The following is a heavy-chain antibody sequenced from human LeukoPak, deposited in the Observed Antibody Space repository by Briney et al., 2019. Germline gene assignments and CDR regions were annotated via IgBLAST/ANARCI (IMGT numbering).Heavy chain of an antibody. CDR3: ARLSGYCDY. D-gene: IGHD3-22*01. V-gene: IGHV4-39*01. CDR2: IYYSGST. CDR1: GGSISSSSHY. Sequence: SETLSLTCTVSGGSISSSSHYWGWIRQPPGKGLEWIGSIYYSGSTYYNPPLKSRVTISVDTSKNQFSQKLSSVTAADTAVYYCARLSGYCDYWGQGTLVTVSS. J-gene: IGHJ4*02.